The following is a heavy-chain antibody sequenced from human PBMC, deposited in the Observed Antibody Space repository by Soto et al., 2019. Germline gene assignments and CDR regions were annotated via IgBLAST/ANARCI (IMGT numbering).Heavy chain of an antibody. Sequence: QVQLVESGGGVVQPGRSLRLSCAASGFTFSYHALNWVSQAPGKGLEWVAVISYDGDNKYIAESVKGRFTISRDNSKNRVSLQMNSLRAEDTAMYFCARGTTTSAFSAMDVWGQGTTVTVSS. CDR1: GFTFSYHA. D-gene: IGHD1-1*01. CDR3: ARGTTTSAFSAMDV. V-gene: IGHV3-30-3*01. J-gene: IGHJ6*02. CDR2: ISYDGDNK.